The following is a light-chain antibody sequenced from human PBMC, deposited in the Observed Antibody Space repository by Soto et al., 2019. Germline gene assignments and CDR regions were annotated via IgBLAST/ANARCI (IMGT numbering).Light chain of an antibody. Sequence: DVQMTQSPSSLSASVGDRVTITCQASHDISDYLNWYQYKPGEAPKLLIYDASTLEAGVPSRFSGRGSGTDFTFSISSLQPEDIATYYCQQYDNVPLTFGGGTKVEIK. V-gene: IGKV1-33*01. CDR1: HDISDY. CDR2: DAS. J-gene: IGKJ4*01. CDR3: QQYDNVPLT.